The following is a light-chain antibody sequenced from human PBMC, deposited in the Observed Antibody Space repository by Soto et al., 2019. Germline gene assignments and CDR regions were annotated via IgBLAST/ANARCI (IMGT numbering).Light chain of an antibody. CDR3: CSCRSDNPRFYV. J-gene: IGLJ1*01. Sequence: QSALTQPASVSGSPGQSITISCTGTNNDVGRDNFVSWYQQHPDKAPKLIIYDVTRRASGISSRFSASKSGNTAYLAITGLQAEDEADYYCCSCRSDNPRFYVFGTGTKLTVL. CDR2: DVT. V-gene: IGLV2-14*03. CDR1: NNDVGRDNF.